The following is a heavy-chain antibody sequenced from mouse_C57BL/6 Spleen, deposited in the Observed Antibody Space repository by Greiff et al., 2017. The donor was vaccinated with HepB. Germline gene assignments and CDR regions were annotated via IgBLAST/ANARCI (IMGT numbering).Heavy chain of an antibody. J-gene: IGHJ2*01. D-gene: IGHD1-1*01. Sequence: QVQLQQPGAELVKPGASVKMSCKASGYTFTSYWITWVKQRPGQGLEWIGDIYPGSGSTNYNEKFKSKATLTVDTSSSTAYMQLSSLTSEDSAVYYCARGYYGSSEVFDYWGQGTTLTVSS. CDR3: ARGYYGSSEVFDY. CDR1: GYTFTSYW. CDR2: IYPGSGST. V-gene: IGHV1-55*01.